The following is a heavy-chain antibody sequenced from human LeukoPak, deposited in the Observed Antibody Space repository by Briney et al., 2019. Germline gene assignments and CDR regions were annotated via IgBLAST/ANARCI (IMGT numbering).Heavy chain of an antibody. Sequence: ASVKVSCKTSGYTFTNYGISWVRQAPGQGLEWMGWISAYNGNTTYAQKFQGRVTMTRDTSISTAYMELSRLRSDDTAVYYCARARQLVREQSYYYGMDVWGQGTTVTVSS. V-gene: IGHV1-18*01. J-gene: IGHJ6*02. CDR1: GYTFTNYG. CDR3: ARARQLVREQSYYYGMDV. CDR2: ISAYNGNT. D-gene: IGHD6-6*01.